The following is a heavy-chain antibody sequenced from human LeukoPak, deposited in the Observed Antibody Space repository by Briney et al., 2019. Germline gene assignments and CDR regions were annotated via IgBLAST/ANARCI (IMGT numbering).Heavy chain of an antibody. J-gene: IGHJ4*02. CDR3: ARVGSGWYLDDYFDY. CDR1: GGTFSSYT. Sequence: SVKVSCKASGGTFSSYTISWVRQAPGQGIEWMGWIIPIFGTANYAQKFQGRVTITTDESTSTAYMELSSLRSEDTAVYYCARVGSGWYLDDYFDYWGQGTLVTVSS. V-gene: IGHV1-69*05. CDR2: IIPIFGTA. D-gene: IGHD6-19*01.